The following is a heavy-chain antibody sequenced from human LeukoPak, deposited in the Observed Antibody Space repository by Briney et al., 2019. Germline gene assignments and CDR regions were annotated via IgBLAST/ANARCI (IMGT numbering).Heavy chain of an antibody. J-gene: IGHJ4*02. D-gene: IGHD6-13*01. Sequence: PGGSLRLSCAASGFTFSSYWMTWVRQAPGKGLEWVANKNQDGSEKYYVDSLRGRFTISRDNAKNSLYLQMNSLRAEDTAVYYCARDPAADIDYWGQGTLVTVSS. CDR3: ARDPAADIDY. CDR2: KNQDGSEK. V-gene: IGHV3-7*01. CDR1: GFTFSSYW.